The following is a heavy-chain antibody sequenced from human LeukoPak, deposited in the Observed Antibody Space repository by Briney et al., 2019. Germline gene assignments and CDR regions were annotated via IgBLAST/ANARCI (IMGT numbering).Heavy chain of an antibody. Sequence: ASVKVSCKASGFTFTVYNIHWVRQAPGQGLEWMGWINPNNGGTNYAQKFQGRVTMTRDTSISTAYMELSKLRSDDTAVYYCVRDRTKYCSSTSCPLDYWGQGTLVTVSS. V-gene: IGHV1-2*02. CDR3: VRDRTKYCSSTSCPLDY. D-gene: IGHD2-2*01. CDR2: INPNNGGT. J-gene: IGHJ4*02. CDR1: GFTFTVYN.